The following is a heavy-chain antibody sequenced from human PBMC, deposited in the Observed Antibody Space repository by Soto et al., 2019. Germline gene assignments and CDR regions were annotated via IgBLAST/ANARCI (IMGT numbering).Heavy chain of an antibody. J-gene: IGHJ5*02. Sequence: GGSLRLSCAASGFTFSSYGMHWVRQAPGKGLEWVAVISYDGSNKYYADSVKGRFTISRDNSKNTLYLQMNSLRAEDTAVYYCASPNWFDPWGQGTLVTVSS. CDR3: ASPNWFDP. CDR2: ISYDGSNK. CDR1: GFTFSSYG. V-gene: IGHV3-30*03.